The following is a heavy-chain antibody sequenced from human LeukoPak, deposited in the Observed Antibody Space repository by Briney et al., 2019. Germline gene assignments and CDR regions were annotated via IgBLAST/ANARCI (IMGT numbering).Heavy chain of an antibody. CDR3: ARAHDNWSPFDY. Sequence: ASVKVSCKASGYTFTGYYMHWVRQAPGQGLEWMGWINPNSGGTNYAQKFQGRVTMTRDTSISTAYMELSRLRSDDTAVYYCARAHDNWSPFDYWGQGTLVTVSS. J-gene: IGHJ4*02. CDR1: GYTFTGYY. CDR2: INPNSGGT. D-gene: IGHD1-20*01. V-gene: IGHV1-2*02.